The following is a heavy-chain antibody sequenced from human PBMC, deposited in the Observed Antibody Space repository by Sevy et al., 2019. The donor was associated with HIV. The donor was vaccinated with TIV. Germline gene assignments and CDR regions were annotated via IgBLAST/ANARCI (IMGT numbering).Heavy chain of an antibody. CDR2: ISYDGSYK. J-gene: IGHJ6*02. V-gene: IGHV3-30-3*01. CDR3: ARPRANYVDHYFFYAMDV. CDR1: GFAFRNYLA. D-gene: IGHD4-17*01. Sequence: GGSLRLSLEASGFAFRNYLAMHWVRQAPGKGLEWVALISYDGSYKYYADSVKGRFTISRDNFKNTLYLQMNSLTTEDTAVYYCARPRANYVDHYFFYAMDVWGQGTTVTVSS.